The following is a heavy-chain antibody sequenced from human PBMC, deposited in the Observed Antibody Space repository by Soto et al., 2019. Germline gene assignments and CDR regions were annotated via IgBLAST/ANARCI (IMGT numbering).Heavy chain of an antibody. Sequence: GASVKVSCKASGYTFTSYYMHWVRQAPGQGLEWMGIINPSGGSTSYAQKFQGRVTMTRDTSTSTVYMELSSLRSEDTVVYYCARDSYGGNFSWYFDLWGRGTLVTVSS. CDR2: INPSGGST. V-gene: IGHV1-46*01. CDR1: GYTFTSYY. D-gene: IGHD2-21*02. CDR3: ARDSYGGNFSWYFDL. J-gene: IGHJ2*01.